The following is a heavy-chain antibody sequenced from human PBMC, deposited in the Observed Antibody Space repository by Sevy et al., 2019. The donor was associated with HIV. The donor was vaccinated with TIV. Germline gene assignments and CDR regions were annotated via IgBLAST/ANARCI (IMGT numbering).Heavy chain of an antibody. J-gene: IGHJ4*02. V-gene: IGHV3-21*06. CDR1: GFAFSSYS. D-gene: IGHD2-8*01. Sequence: GGSLRLSCAASGFAFSSYSMNWVRQAPGKGLEWVSSISGTGSYIYYADSVQGRVAISRDNAKSLLFLQMNSLRAEDTAVYYCVREAANARYIDYWGQGILVTVSS. CDR3: VREAANARYIDY. CDR2: ISGTGSYI.